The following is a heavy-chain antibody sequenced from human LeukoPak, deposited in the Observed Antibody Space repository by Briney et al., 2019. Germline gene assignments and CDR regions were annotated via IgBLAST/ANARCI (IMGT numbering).Heavy chain of an antibody. CDR1: GFTFTSSA. V-gene: IGHV1-58*01. CDR2: IVVGSGNT. J-gene: IGHJ6*02. D-gene: IGHD6-13*01. CDR3: ARDPWGAAGNGMDV. Sequence: SVKVSCKASGFTFTSSAVQWVRQARGQRLEWIGWIVVGSGNTNYAQKFQERVTITRDMSTSTAYMELSRLRSDDTAVYYCARDPWGAAGNGMDVWGQGTTVTVSS.